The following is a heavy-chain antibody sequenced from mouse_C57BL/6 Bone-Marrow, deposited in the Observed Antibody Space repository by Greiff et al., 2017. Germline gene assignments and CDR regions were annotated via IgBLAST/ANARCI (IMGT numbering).Heavy chain of an antibody. CDR1: GYTFTSYG. CDR2: IYPRSGNT. CDR3: ARSWILEAMDY. V-gene: IGHV1-81*01. Sequence: QVQLQQSGAELARPGASVKLSCTASGYTFTSYGISWVKQRTGQGLEWIGEIYPRSGNTYYNAKFKGKATLTADKSTSTAYMELRRLTSEDAAVSFCARSWILEAMDYSGQGTSVTVSA. J-gene: IGHJ4*01.